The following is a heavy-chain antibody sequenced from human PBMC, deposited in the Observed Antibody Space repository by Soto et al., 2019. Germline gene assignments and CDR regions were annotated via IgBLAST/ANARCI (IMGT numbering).Heavy chain of an antibody. D-gene: IGHD6-13*01. CDR2: ISGSGGST. V-gene: IGHV3-23*01. CDR1: GFTFSSYA. J-gene: IGHJ5*02. Sequence: GGSLRLSCAASGFTFSSYAMSWVRQAPGKGLEWVSAISGSGGSTYYADSVKGRFTISRDNSKNTLYLQMNSLRAEDTAVYYCAKDPPQFSSSSNWLDPWGQGTLVTVSS. CDR3: AKDPPQFSSSSNWLDP.